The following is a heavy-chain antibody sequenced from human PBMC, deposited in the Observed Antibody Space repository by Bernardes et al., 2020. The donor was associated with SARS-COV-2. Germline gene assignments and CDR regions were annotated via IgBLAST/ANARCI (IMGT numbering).Heavy chain of an antibody. V-gene: IGHV4-39*01. CDR2: IYYSGTT. CDR3: ARGFDY. Sequence: SETLSLTCTVSGGSISSSIYSWGWIRQPPGKGLEWIGSIYYSGTTYYNASLKSRLTISVDTSKNQFFLSLTSVSAADTAVYYCARGFDYWGQGTLVTVSS. J-gene: IGHJ4*02. CDR1: GGSISSSIYS.